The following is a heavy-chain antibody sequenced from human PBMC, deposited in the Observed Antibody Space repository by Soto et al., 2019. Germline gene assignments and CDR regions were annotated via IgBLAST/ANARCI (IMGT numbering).Heavy chain of an antibody. CDR1: GGSISSYY. CDR2: IYYSGST. CDR3: ARVRGEAIQYYYDSSGYYKRSENRGFGLDAFDI. D-gene: IGHD3-22*01. Sequence: SETLSLTCTVSGGSISSYYWSWIRQPPGKGLEWIGYIYYSGSTNYNPSLKSRVTISVDTSKNQFSLKLSSVTAADTAVYYWARVRGEAIQYYYDSSGYYKRSENRGFGLDAFDIWGQGTMVTVSS. V-gene: IGHV4-59*01. J-gene: IGHJ3*02.